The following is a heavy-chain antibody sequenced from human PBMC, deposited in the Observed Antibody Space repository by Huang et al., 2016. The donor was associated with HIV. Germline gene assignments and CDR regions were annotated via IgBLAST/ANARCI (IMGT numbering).Heavy chain of an antibody. D-gene: IGHD3-10*01. V-gene: IGHV3-53*01. CDR2: RFSGGAT. J-gene: IGHJ4*02. Sequence: EVQLVESGGGLIQPGGSLRLSCAASGFSVSDNYMTGVRQAPGKGVGWVSDRFSGGATYYADSGKGRFTISRDKSKNTLFLQMNSLRAEDTAVYYCARGEWFGELTLDYWGQGTLVTVSS. CDR1: GFSVSDNY. CDR3: ARGEWFGELTLDY.